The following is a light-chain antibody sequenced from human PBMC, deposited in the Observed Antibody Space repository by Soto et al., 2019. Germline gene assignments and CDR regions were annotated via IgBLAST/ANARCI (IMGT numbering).Light chain of an antibody. V-gene: IGLV1-47*02. CDR2: SNN. J-gene: IGLJ3*02. CDR3: AAWDDSLSGHWV. CDR1: SSNIGSNY. Sequence: QSVLTQPPSASGTPGQRVTISCSGSSSNIGSNYVYWYQQLPGTAPQLLIYSNNQRPSVVPDRFSGSKSGTSASRAISGLRSEDEADYYCAAWDDSLSGHWVFGGGTKLTVL.